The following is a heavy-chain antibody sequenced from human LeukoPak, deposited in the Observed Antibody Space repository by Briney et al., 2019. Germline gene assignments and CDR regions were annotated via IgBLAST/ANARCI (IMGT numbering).Heavy chain of an antibody. CDR2: IIPIFGTA. CDR1: GGTFSSYV. V-gene: IGHV1-69*01. D-gene: IGHD3-10*01. J-gene: IGHJ6*04. CDR3: ARTSYGSGSYYNSQNYYYYGMDA. Sequence: SVKVSCKASGGTFSSYVISWVRQAPGQGLEWMGGIIPIFGTANYAQKFQGRVTITADESTSTAYMELSSLRSEDTAVYYCARTSYGSGSYYNSQNYYYYGMDAWGKGTTVTVSS.